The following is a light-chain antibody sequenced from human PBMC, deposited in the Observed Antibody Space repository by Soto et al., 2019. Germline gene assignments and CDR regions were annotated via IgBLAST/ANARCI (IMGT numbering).Light chain of an antibody. CDR2: GAS. V-gene: IGKV3-15*01. CDR3: QQYKNWPPWP. CDR1: QSVSSN. Sequence: EIVLSQAPGTVSVAKGERATLSCRASQSVSSNLAWYPKKPGQAPMLLTYGASTRATGIPDRFSGSGSGTEFTLTISSLLPAEDAVYYCQQYKNWPPWPFGQGSKV. J-gene: IGKJ1*01.